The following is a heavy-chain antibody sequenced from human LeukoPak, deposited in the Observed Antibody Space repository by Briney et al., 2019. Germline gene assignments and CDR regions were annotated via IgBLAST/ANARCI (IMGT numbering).Heavy chain of an antibody. CDR1: GFTFSSYG. CDR3: AKEIQVVVPAAIPSWGLNY. J-gene: IGHJ4*02. CDR2: IRFDGSDK. V-gene: IGHV3-30*02. D-gene: IGHD2-2*02. Sequence: PGGSLRLSCAASGFTFSSYGMHWVRQAPGKGLEWVAFIRFDGSDKYYADSVRGRFTISRDNSKNTLYLQMNSLRAEDTAVYYCAKEIQVVVPAAIPSWGLNYWGQGTLVTVSS.